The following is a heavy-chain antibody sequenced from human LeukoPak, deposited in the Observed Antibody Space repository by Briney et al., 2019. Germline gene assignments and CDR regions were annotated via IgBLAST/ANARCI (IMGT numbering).Heavy chain of an antibody. J-gene: IGHJ4*02. D-gene: IGHD3-9*01. V-gene: IGHV3-30*18. CDR1: GFTFSSYG. CDR2: ISYDGSNK. CDR3: AKRDILTGYYSMSAFDY. Sequence: GRSLRLSCAASGFTFSSYGMHWVRQAPGKGLEWVAVISYDGSNKYYADSVKGRFTISRDNSKNTLYLQMNSLRAEDTAVYYCAKRDILTGYYSMSAFDYWGQGTLVTVSS.